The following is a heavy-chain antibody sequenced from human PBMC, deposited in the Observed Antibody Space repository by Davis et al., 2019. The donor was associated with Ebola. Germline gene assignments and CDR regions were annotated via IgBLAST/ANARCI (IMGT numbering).Heavy chain of an antibody. CDR2: IGTAGDP. CDR3: ARVAVAARYWYFDL. D-gene: IGHD6-19*01. CDR1: GFTFSSYD. J-gene: IGHJ2*01. Sequence: GGSLRLSCAASGFTFSSYDMHWVRQATGKGLEWVSAIGTAGDPYYPGSVKGRFTISRENAKNSLYLQMNSLSAGDTAVYYCARVAVAARYWYFDLWGRGTLVTVSS. V-gene: IGHV3-13*05.